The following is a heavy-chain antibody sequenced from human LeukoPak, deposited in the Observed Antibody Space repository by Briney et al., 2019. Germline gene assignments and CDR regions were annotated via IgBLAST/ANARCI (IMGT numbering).Heavy chain of an antibody. CDR3: ARGSYDILTGYLGGLDY. D-gene: IGHD3-9*01. Sequence: SETLSLTCAVYGGSFSGHYWSWIRQPPGKGLEWIGEINHSGSTNYNPSLKSRVTISVDTSKNQFSLKLSSVTAADTAVYYCARGSYDILTGYLGGLDYWGQGTLVTVSS. CDR2: INHSGST. J-gene: IGHJ4*02. V-gene: IGHV4-34*01. CDR1: GGSFSGHY.